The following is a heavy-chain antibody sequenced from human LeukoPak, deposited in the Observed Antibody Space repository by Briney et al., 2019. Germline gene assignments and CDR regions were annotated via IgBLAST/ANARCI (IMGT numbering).Heavy chain of an antibody. D-gene: IGHD3-22*01. V-gene: IGHV3-21*01. CDR1: GFTFSSYS. Sequence: GGSLRLSCAASGFTFSSYSMNWVRQAPGKGLEWVSSISSSSSYIYYADSVKGRFTISRDNAKNSLYLQMNSLRAEDTAVYYCAKDRRYYDSSGYYYGGDDFDYWGQGTLVTVSS. CDR3: AKDRRYYDSSGYYYGGDDFDY. J-gene: IGHJ4*02. CDR2: ISSSSSYI.